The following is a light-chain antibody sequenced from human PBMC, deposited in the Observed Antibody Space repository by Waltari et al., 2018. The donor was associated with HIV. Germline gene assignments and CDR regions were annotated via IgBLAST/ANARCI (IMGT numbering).Light chain of an antibody. CDR3: QAWDSHNVI. Sequence: SYELTQPPSVSVSPGQTAIITCSGDNLGDKYASWYQQRPGQSPVLVIYEDVKRPSGIPERFSGSNSGNTATLTISGTQAMDESDYYCQAWDSHNVIFGGGTKLTVL. J-gene: IGLJ2*01. V-gene: IGLV3-1*01. CDR2: EDV. CDR1: NLGDKY.